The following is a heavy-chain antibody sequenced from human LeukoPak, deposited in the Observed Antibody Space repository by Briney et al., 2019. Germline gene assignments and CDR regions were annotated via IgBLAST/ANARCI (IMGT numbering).Heavy chain of an antibody. CDR3: ASIAAAGRNWFDP. V-gene: IGHV3-21*01. J-gene: IGHJ5*02. Sequence: GGSLRLSCAASGFTFSSYNMNWVRQAPGKGLEWVSSISSSSDYIYYADSVKGRFTISRDNSKNTLYLQMNSLRAEDTAVYYCASIAAAGRNWFDPWGQGTLVTVSS. D-gene: IGHD6-13*01. CDR2: ISSSSDYI. CDR1: GFTFSSYN.